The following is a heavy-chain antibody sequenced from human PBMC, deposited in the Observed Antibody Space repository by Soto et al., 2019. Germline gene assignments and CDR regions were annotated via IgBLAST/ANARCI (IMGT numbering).Heavy chain of an antibody. D-gene: IGHD3-9*01. Sequence: GESLKISCKGSGYSFTSYWVGWVRQMPGKGLEWMGIIYPGDSDTRYSPSFQGQVTISADKSISTAYLQWSSLKASDTAMYYCARGELRYFDWLLQSTKDFDYWGQGTLVTVS. CDR1: GYSFTSYW. CDR3: ARGELRYFDWLLQSTKDFDY. CDR2: IYPGDSDT. V-gene: IGHV5-51*01. J-gene: IGHJ4*02.